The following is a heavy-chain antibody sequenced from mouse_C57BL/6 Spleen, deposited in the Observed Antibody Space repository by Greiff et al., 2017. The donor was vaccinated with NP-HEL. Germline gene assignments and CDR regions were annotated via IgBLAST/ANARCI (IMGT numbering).Heavy chain of an antibody. J-gene: IGHJ2*01. CDR2: INYDGSST. D-gene: IGHD1-1*01. CDR1: GFTFSDYY. V-gene: IGHV5-16*01. CDR3: AREGGVVGYFDY. Sequence: EVQLVESEGGLVQPGSSMKLSCTASGFTFSDYYMAWVRQVPDKGLEWVANINYDGSSTYYLDSLKSRFIISRDNAKNILYLQMSSLKSEDTATYYCAREGGVVGYFDYWGQGTTLTVSS.